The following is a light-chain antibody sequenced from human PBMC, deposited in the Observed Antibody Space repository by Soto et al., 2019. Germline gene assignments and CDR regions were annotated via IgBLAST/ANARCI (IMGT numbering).Light chain of an antibody. J-gene: IGKJ3*01. Sequence: EIVLTQSPATLSLSLGERATLSCRASQSIGSYLAWYQHKLGQPPRLLIYDASNRATGIPVRFSSSGSGTDFTLTISSLEPEDFAVYYCQQRSTWPPFSFGPGTKVDIK. V-gene: IGKV3-11*01. CDR3: QQRSTWPPFS. CDR1: QSIGSY. CDR2: DAS.